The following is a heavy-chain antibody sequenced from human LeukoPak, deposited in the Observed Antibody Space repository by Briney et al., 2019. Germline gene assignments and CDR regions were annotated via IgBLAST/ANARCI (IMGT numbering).Heavy chain of an antibody. Sequence: SETLSLTCAVYGGSFSGYYWSWIRQPPGKGLEWIGEINHSGSTNYNPSLKSRVTISVDTSKSQFSLKLSSVTAADTAVYYCARNLIAAAGRVFDYWGQGTLVTVSS. D-gene: IGHD6-13*01. CDR3: ARNLIAAAGRVFDY. CDR1: GGSFSGYY. J-gene: IGHJ4*02. CDR2: INHSGST. V-gene: IGHV4-34*01.